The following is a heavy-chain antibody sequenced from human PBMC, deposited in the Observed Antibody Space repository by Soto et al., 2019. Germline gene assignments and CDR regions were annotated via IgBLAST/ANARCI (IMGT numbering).Heavy chain of an antibody. Sequence: ASVKVSCKASGYTFTSYAMHWVRQAPGQRLEWMGWINAGNGNTKYSQKFQGRVTITRDTSASTAYMELSSLRSEDTAVYYCASAQGSSSPGPGWFDPWGQGTLVTVSS. D-gene: IGHD6-13*01. CDR3: ASAQGSSSPGPGWFDP. V-gene: IGHV1-3*01. CDR2: INAGNGNT. J-gene: IGHJ5*02. CDR1: GYTFTSYA.